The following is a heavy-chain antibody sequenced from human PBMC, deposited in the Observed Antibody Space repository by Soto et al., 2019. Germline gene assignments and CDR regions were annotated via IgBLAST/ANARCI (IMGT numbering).Heavy chain of an antibody. J-gene: IGHJ5*02. CDR3: ARYSPPKMICDSNPGWFDP. V-gene: IGHV4-59*01. D-gene: IGHD3-22*01. CDR1: GGSMNIYY. CDR2: VRDTGST. Sequence: QVQLQESGPGQVKPSETLSLTCTVSGGSMNIYYWTWIRQPPGKGLEWIGYVRDTGSTNYNPSLKRRVTISIDTSRNQFSLSLSSVTAADTPVYFCARYSPPKMICDSNPGWFDPWGQGTLVAVSS.